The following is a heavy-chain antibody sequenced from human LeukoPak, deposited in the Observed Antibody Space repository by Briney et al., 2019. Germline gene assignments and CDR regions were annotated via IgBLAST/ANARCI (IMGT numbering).Heavy chain of an antibody. CDR3: AKIRCISGSGYSCS. CDR2: ISWYSGSI. D-gene: IGHD2-15*01. J-gene: IGHJ5*02. CDR1: GFTFDDYA. Sequence: GGSLRLSCAAPGFTFDDYAMHWVRQAPGKGLEWVSGISWYSGSIGYADSVRGRFTISRENAKNSLYLQMNSLRAEDTAVYYCAKIRCISGSGYSCSWGEGALVSVS. V-gene: IGHV3-9*01.